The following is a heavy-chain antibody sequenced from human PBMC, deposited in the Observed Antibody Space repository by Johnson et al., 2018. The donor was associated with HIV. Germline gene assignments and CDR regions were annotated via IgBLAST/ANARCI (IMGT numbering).Heavy chain of an antibody. Sequence: VQLVESGGGVVQPGGSLRLSCAASGFTFSSYAMSWVRQAPGKGLEWVSAISGSGGSTYYADSVKGRFTISRDNSKNTLYLQMNSLIAEDTAVYFCASQVRGLRLGVDAFDIWGQGTMVTVSS. V-gene: IGHV3-23*04. CDR1: GFTFSSYA. J-gene: IGHJ3*02. CDR3: ASQVRGLRLGVDAFDI. D-gene: IGHD3-16*01. CDR2: ISGSGGST.